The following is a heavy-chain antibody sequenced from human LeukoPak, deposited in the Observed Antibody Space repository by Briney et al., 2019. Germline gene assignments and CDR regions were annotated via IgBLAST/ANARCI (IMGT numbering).Heavy chain of an antibody. D-gene: IGHD2-15*01. V-gene: IGHV3-21*01. CDR2: ISSSRSYI. CDR1: GFTFCSYS. J-gene: IGHJ6*02. Sequence: GGSPRLSRATSGFTFCSYSMNPGPQAPGKGPERVSHISSSRSYIYYAGSVKCRFTISSDNAKNSLYLQMNSLRAEDTAVYYGARERCSGGSCYYYYYGMDVWGQGTTVTVSS. CDR3: ARERCSGGSCYYYYYGMDV.